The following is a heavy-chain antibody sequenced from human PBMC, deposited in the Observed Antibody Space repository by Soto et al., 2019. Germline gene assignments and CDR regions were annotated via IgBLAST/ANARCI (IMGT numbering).Heavy chain of an antibody. V-gene: IGHV3-30*18. CDR3: VKGGYHYFDY. J-gene: IGHJ4*02. D-gene: IGHD5-12*01. CDR2: ISDDGRNK. Sequence: QVQLVESGGGVVQPGRSLRLSCAASRFTFSNYGMHWVRQTPGKGLEWVAVISDDGRNKYYADSVKGRFTISRDNSKNTLYLQMNSLRAEDTAVYYCVKGGYHYFDYWGQGTLVTVSS. CDR1: RFTFSNYG.